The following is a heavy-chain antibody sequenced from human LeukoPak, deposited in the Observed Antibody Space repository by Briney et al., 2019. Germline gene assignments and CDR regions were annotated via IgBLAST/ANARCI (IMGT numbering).Heavy chain of an antibody. J-gene: IGHJ6*02. Sequence: SETLSLTCTVSGGSISSYYWSWIRQPAGKGLEWIGRIYTSGSTNYNPPLKSRVTMSVDTSKNQFSLKLSSVTAADTAVYYCARDGVCSGGSCYSYYYYGMDVWGQGTTVTVSS. CDR1: GGSISSYY. CDR3: ARDGVCSGGSCYSYYYYGMDV. D-gene: IGHD2-15*01. V-gene: IGHV4-4*07. CDR2: IYTSGST.